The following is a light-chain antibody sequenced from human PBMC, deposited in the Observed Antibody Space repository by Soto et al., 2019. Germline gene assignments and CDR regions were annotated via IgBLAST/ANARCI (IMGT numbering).Light chain of an antibody. Sequence: QSVLTQPPSASGTPGQRVTISCSGSSSNIESNTVYWYQQLPGMAPRLLIHTNDRRPSGVPDRFSGSKSGTSASLAISGLQSEDEADYYCLAWDDSLFGHVFGTGTKVTVL. CDR2: TND. CDR1: SSNIESNT. J-gene: IGLJ1*01. V-gene: IGLV1-44*01. CDR3: LAWDDSLFGHV.